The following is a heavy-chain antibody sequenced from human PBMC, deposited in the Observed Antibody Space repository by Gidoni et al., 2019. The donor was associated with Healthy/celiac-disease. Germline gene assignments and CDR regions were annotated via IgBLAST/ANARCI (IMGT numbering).Heavy chain of an antibody. CDR3: ARGPSGDSRGYYNY. CDR2: MNSDGSST. V-gene: IGHV3-74*01. J-gene: IGHJ4*02. D-gene: IGHD3-22*01. Sequence: EVQLVEFGGGLVQPEWSLRLSCAASGFTFSSYWMHWRGQAPGKGLVWVSRMNSDGSSTSYADSVKGRFTITRDNAKNTLYLQMNSLRAEDTAVYYCARGPSGDSRGYYNYWGQGTLVTVSS. CDR1: GFTFSSYW.